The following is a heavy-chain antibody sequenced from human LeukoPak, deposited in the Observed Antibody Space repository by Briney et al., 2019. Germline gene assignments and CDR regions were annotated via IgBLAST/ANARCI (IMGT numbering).Heavy chain of an antibody. D-gene: IGHD3-22*01. CDR2: INHSGST. CDR1: GGSFSGYY. CDR3: ARGVRFSSGYPNWFDP. V-gene: IGHV4-34*01. J-gene: IGHJ5*02. Sequence: RASETLSLTCAVYGGSFSGYYWSWIRQPPGKGLEWIGEINHSGSTNYNPSLKSRVTISVDTSKNQFSLKLSSVTAADTAVYYCARGVRFSSGYPNWFDPWGQGTLVTASS.